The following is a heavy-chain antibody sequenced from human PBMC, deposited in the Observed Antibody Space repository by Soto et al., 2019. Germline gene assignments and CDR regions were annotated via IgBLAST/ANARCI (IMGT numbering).Heavy chain of an antibody. CDR3: ARAKEYSYGFGRLGIDY. CDR1: GFTFSSYG. V-gene: IGHV3-33*01. D-gene: IGHD5-18*01. CDR2: IWYDGSNK. Sequence: QVQLVESGGGVVQPGRSLRLSCAASGFTFSSYGMHWVRQAPGKGLEWVAVIWYDGSNKYYADSVKGRFTISRDNSKNTLYLQMNSLRAEDTAVYSCARAKEYSYGFGRLGIDYWGQGTLVTVSS. J-gene: IGHJ4*02.